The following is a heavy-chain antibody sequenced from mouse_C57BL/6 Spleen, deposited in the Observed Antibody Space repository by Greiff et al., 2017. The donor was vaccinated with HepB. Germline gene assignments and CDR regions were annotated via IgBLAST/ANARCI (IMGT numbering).Heavy chain of an antibody. CDR3: ARRRGPRAGTLDY. J-gene: IGHJ2*01. CDR1: GFSLRTSGMG. Sequence: QVQLKESGPGILQSSQTLSLTCSFSGFSLRTSGMGVSWIRQPSGKGLEWLAHIYWDDDKRYNPSLKSRLTISKDTSRNQVFLKITSVDTADTATYYCARRRGPRAGTLDYWGQGTTLTVSS. D-gene: IGHD3-1*01. CDR2: IYWDDDK. V-gene: IGHV8-12*01.